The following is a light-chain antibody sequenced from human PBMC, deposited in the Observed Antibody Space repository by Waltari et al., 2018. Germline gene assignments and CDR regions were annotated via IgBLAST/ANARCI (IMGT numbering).Light chain of an antibody. J-gene: IGKJ2*01. CDR3: QQYLTFPYT. V-gene: IGKV1D-8*01. CDR2: AAS. CDR1: QDIGSS. Sequence: ISMTQSPSFPSASTGDRVTISCRVSQDIGSSLAWYQQKPGKAPDLLIFAASTLKSGVPSRFSGSGSGTDFTLTISRMHSEDCATYYCQQYLTFPYTFGQVTKLEI.